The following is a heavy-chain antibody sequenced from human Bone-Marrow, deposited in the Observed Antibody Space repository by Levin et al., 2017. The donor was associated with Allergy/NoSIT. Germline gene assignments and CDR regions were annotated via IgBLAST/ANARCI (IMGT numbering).Heavy chain of an antibody. Sequence: TGGSLRLSCAASGFTFSSYWMSWVRQAPGKGLEWVANIKQDGSEKYYVDSVKGRFTISRDNAKNSLYLQMNSLRAEDTAVYYCARTMVRGVIIEYFDYWGQGTLVTVSS. CDR3: ARTMVRGVIIEYFDY. V-gene: IGHV3-7*01. CDR2: IKQDGSEK. CDR1: GFTFSSYW. J-gene: IGHJ4*02. D-gene: IGHD3-10*01.